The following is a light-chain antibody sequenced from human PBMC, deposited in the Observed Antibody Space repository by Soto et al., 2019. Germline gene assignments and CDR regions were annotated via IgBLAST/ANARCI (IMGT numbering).Light chain of an antibody. CDR3: QQYNDWRT. Sequence: IVMTQSPATLSVSPGERATLSCRASQTIDNKLAWYQQRPVQAPRLLLHGASISATGIPARFSGSVSGTEFTITICGLQSEDFGVYYCQQYNDWRTFGQGTNVDIK. V-gene: IGKV3-15*01. J-gene: IGKJ1*01. CDR1: QTIDNK. CDR2: GAS.